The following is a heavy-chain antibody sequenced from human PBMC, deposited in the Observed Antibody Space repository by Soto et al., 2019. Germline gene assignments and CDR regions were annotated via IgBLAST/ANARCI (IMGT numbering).Heavy chain of an antibody. CDR2: IYYSGST. V-gene: IGHV4-59*01. Sequence: SENLSLTCTASGDSISSYYWSWIRQPPGKGLEWIGYIYYSGSTNYNPSLKSRVTISVDTSKNQFSLKLSSVTAADTAVYYCARLYGLDAFDIWGQGTMVT. D-gene: IGHD4-17*01. J-gene: IGHJ3*02. CDR3: ARLYGLDAFDI. CDR1: GDSISSYY.